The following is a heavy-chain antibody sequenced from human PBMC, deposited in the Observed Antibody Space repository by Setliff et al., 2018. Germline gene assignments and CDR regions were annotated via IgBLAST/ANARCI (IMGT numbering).Heavy chain of an antibody. CDR2: IEPTDSYT. Sequence: PGESLTISCKGSGYSFSNFWINWVRQLPGKGLEWMGRIEPTDSYTNYSPSFQGHVTISIDKSITTAYLHWSSLKASDTAMYYCTRGGYDSGVWGQGTLVTVSS. D-gene: IGHD6-25*01. CDR3: TRGGYDSGV. J-gene: IGHJ4*02. CDR1: GYSFSNFW. V-gene: IGHV5-10-1*01.